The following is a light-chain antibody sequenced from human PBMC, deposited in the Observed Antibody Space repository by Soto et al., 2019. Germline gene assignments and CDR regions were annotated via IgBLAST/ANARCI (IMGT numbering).Light chain of an antibody. J-gene: IGLJ1*01. Sequence: QSALTQPRSVSGSPGQSLTSSCTGTSSDVGGYNYVSWYQQHPGKVPKLMIYDVTKRPSGVPDRFSGSKSGNTASLTISGLHSEVEADYCCSLAGSYTYVFGTGTKVTVL. CDR1: SSDVGGYNY. V-gene: IGLV2-11*01. CDR2: DVT. CDR3: CSLAGSYTYV.